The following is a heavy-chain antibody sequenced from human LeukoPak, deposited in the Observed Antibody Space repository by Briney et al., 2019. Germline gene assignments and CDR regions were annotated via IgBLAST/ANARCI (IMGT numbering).Heavy chain of an antibody. Sequence: SETLSLTCTVYGGSFSGYYWSWIRQPPGKGLEWIGEINHSGSTNYNPSLKSRVTISVDTSKNQFSLKLSSVTAADTAVYYCARDSGSYVSARRLDYWGQGTLVTVSS. V-gene: IGHV4-34*01. CDR2: INHSGST. CDR1: GGSFSGYY. D-gene: IGHD1-26*01. J-gene: IGHJ4*02. CDR3: ARDSGSYVSARRLDY.